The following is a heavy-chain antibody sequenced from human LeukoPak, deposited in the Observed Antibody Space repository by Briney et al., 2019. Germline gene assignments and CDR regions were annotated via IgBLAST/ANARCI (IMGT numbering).Heavy chain of an antibody. D-gene: IGHD5-12*01. CDR2: ISSSSSYI. V-gene: IGHV3-21*01. CDR3: ARDEGYSNGFDP. Sequence: GGSLGLSCAASGFTFSSYSMNWVRQAPGKGLEWVSSISSSSSYIYYADSVKGRFAISRDNAKNPLYLQMNSLRAEDTAVYYCARDEGYSNGFDPWGQGTLVTVSS. J-gene: IGHJ5*02. CDR1: GFTFSSYS.